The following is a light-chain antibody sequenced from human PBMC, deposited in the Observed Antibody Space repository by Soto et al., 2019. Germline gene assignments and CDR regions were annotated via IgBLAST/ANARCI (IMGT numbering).Light chain of an antibody. CDR2: AAS. V-gene: IGKV1-39*01. Sequence: DKQMHQSPSSLSASVGDRVTITCRASQSISSYLNWYQQKPGKAPKLLIYAASSLQSGVPSRFSGSGSGTDITLTISIRHPEPFASSSCHRRHSTTSWTFGQGTKVDIK. CDR3: HRRHSTTSWT. CDR1: QSISSY. J-gene: IGKJ1*01.